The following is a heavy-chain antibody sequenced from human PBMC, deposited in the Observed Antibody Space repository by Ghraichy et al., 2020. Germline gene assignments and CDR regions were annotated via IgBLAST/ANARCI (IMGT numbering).Heavy chain of an antibody. CDR1: GGSISSGGYY. J-gene: IGHJ4*02. CDR2: IFYSGTT. V-gene: IGHV4-31*03. D-gene: IGHD6-19*01. CDR3: ARRIPVAGLFDY. Sequence: SETLSLTCTVSGGSISSGGYYWSWIRQRPGEGLEWIGYIFYSGTTYYNPSLQSRVTVSSDRSKNQFSLKLSSVTAADTAVYYCARRIPVAGLFDYWGQGTLVTVSS.